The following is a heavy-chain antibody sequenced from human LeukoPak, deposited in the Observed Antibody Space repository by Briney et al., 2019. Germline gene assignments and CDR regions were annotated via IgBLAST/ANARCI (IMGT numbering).Heavy chain of an antibody. CDR1: GFTFSSYE. CDR2: ISSSGSTI. V-gene: IGHV3-48*03. J-gene: IGHJ4*02. Sequence: GGSLRLSCAASGFTFSSYEMNWVRQAPGKGLEWVSYISSSGSTIYYADAVRGRFTISRDNAKNSLYLQMNSLRAEDTAVYYCAREVSGYDFGYWGQGTLVTVSS. D-gene: IGHD5-12*01. CDR3: AREVSGYDFGY.